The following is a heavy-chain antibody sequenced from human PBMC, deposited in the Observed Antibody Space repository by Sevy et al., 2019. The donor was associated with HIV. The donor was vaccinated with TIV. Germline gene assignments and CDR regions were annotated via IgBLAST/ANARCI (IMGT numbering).Heavy chain of an antibody. J-gene: IGHJ4*02. D-gene: IGHD2-2*01. CDR3: ARERYTRYCSSTSWYCDY. Sequence: ASVKVSCKASGYTFTSYGISWVRQAPGQGLEWMGWISAYNGNTNYAQKLQGRVTMTTDTSTSTAYIELRSLRSNDTAVYYCARERYTRYCSSTSWYCDYWGQGTLVTVSS. CDR2: ISAYNGNT. CDR1: GYTFTSYG. V-gene: IGHV1-18*01.